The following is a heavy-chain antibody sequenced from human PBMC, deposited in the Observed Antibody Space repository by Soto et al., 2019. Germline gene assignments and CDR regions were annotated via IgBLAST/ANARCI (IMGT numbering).Heavy chain of an antibody. CDR3: ARVSHDYYYGWFDP. V-gene: IGHV4-31*03. J-gene: IGHJ5*02. Sequence: KTSETLSLTCTFSCGSITTSGDYWSWIRQHPGKGLEWIGYISHSGITEYNPSLKSRLTLSIDTSKNQFSLEMNSVTAADTAVYFCARVSHDYYYGWFDPWGQGT. CDR1: CGSITTSGDY. CDR2: ISHSGIT. D-gene: IGHD1-26*01.